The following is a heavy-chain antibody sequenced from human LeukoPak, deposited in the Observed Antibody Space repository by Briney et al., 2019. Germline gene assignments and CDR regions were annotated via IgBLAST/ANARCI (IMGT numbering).Heavy chain of an antibody. D-gene: IGHD3-22*01. CDR1: GYTFTGYY. Sequence: GASVKVSCKASGYTFTGYYIHWVRQAPGQGLEWMGWINPNSGDTHYAQKFQGRVTMTRDTSISTAYMELSRLRSDDTAVYYCARIYDSNPYYYDSSGYRGQDAFDIWGQGTMVTVSS. CDR2: INPNSGDT. J-gene: IGHJ3*02. V-gene: IGHV1-2*02. CDR3: ARIYDSNPYYYDSSGYRGQDAFDI.